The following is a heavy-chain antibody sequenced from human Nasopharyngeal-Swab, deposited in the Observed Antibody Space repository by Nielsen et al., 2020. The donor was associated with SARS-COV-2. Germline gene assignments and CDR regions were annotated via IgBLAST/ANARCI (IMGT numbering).Heavy chain of an antibody. CDR3: ARDRRTVVTPIFAFDI. CDR2: IIPSFGTA. J-gene: IGHJ3*02. CDR1: GGTFSSYA. Sequence: SVKVSCKASGGTFSSYAISWVRQAPGQGLEWMGGIIPSFGTANYAQKFQGRVTITADESTSTAYMELSSLRSEDTAVYYCARDRRTVVTPIFAFDIWGQGTMVTVSS. V-gene: IGHV1-69*13. D-gene: IGHD4-23*01.